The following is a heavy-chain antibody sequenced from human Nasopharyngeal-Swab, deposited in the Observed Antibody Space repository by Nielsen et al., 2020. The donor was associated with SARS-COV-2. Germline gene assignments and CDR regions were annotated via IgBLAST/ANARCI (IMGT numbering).Heavy chain of an antibody. V-gene: IGHV3-53*01. Sequence: GESLKISCAASGFTLSSNHMSWVRQAPGKGLERVSVINNVGDAYYADSVRGRFTISRDTSKNTLYLQMNSLRAKDTAEYYCAAFNGFDCWGQGTLVTVSS. D-gene: IGHD2-8*01. CDR1: GFTLSSNH. J-gene: IGHJ4*02. CDR2: INNVGDA. CDR3: AAFNGFDC.